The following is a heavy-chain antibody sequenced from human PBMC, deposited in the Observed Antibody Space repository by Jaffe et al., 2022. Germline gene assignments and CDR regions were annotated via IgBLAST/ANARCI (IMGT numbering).Heavy chain of an antibody. CDR3: AREGQWLGEWSAFDI. D-gene: IGHD6-19*01. CDR1: GYTFTGYY. J-gene: IGHJ3*02. Sequence: QVQLVQSGAEVKKPGASVKVSCKASGYTFTGYYMHWVRQAPGQGLEWMGWINPNSGGTNYAQKFQGRVTMTRDTSISTAYMELSRLRSDDTAVYYCAREGQWLGEWSAFDIWGQGTMVTVSS. CDR2: INPNSGGT. V-gene: IGHV1-2*02.